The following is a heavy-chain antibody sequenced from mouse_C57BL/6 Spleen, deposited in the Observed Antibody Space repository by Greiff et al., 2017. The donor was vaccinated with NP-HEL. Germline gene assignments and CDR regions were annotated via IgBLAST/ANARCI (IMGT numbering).Heavy chain of an antibody. CDR1: GYTFTSYW. J-gene: IGHJ4*01. CDR3: ARHGSSPYYAMDY. CDR2: IDPNSGGT. V-gene: IGHV1-72*01. Sequence: VKLQQPGAELVKPGASVKLSCKASGYTFTSYWMHWVKQRPGRGLEWIGRIDPNSGGTKYNEKFKSKATLTVDKPSSPAYMQLSSLTSEDSGVYYCARHGSSPYYAMDYWGQGTSVTVSS. D-gene: IGHD1-1*01.